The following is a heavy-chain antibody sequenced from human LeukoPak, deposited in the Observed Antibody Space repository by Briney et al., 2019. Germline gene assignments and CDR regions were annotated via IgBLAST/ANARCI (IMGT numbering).Heavy chain of an antibody. D-gene: IGHD3-10*01. V-gene: IGHV4-4*07. CDR3: ARAVGSGSFQTYYYYMDV. Sequence: SETLSLTCTVSGGSINSYYWSWIRQPAGKGLEWIGRIYTSGSTNYNPSLKSRVTMSVDTSKNQFSLKLSSVTAADTAVYYCARAVGSGSFQTYYYYMDVWGKGTTVTISS. CDR1: GGSINSYY. CDR2: IYTSGST. J-gene: IGHJ6*03.